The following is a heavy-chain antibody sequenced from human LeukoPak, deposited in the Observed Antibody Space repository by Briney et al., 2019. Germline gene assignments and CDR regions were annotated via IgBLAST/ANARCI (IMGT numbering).Heavy chain of an antibody. CDR1: GFTFSSYA. CDR3: AREDLYDYVWGSYRLNYFDY. D-gene: IGHD3-16*02. CDR2: ISYDGSNK. J-gene: IGHJ4*02. Sequence: QPGRSLRLSCAASGFTFSSYAMHWVRQAPGKGLDGVAVISYDGSNKYYADSVKGRFTISRDNSKNTLYLQMNSLRAEDTAVYYCAREDLYDYVWGSYRLNYFDYWGQGTLVTVSS. V-gene: IGHV3-30-3*01.